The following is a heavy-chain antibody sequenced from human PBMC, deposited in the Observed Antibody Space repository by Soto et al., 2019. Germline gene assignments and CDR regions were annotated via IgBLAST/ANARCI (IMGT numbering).Heavy chain of an antibody. J-gene: IGHJ6*03. CDR3: ARALPAAMPMDYYYHMDV. D-gene: IGHD2-2*01. V-gene: IGHV3-74*01. Sequence: GGSLRLSCAASGFTFSSYWMHWVRQAPGKGLEWVSRINSDGSSTSYADSVKGRFTISRDNAKNTLYLQMNRLRAEDTAMYYCARALPAAMPMDYYYHMDVWGKGTPVTVSS. CDR2: INSDGSST. CDR1: GFTFSSYW.